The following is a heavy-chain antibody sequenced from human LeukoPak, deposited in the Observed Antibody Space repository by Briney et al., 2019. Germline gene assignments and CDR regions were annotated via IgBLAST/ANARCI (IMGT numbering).Heavy chain of an antibody. J-gene: IGHJ5*02. Sequence: SETLSLPCTVSGVSISSSSYHWGWIRQPPGKGLEGIGTIYYSGRHYYPPSLKSQFTISVHTSKNQYSQKVSSVTATDTAMYFCARHGAYCTSGSCTRFDPWGQGTLVTVSS. CDR1: GVSISSSSYH. D-gene: IGHD2-15*01. V-gene: IGHV4-39*01. CDR2: IYYSGRH. CDR3: ARHGAYCTSGSCTRFDP.